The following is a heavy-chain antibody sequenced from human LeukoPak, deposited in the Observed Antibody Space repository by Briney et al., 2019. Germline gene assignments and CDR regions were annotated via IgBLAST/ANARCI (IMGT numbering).Heavy chain of an antibody. D-gene: IGHD1-26*01. Sequence: GGSLRLSCTGSGFTVSSSYMSWVRQTPGKGLEWVSVMYSGGTTYYADSVKGRFTISRDNSKNTLYLQMNSLRAEDTAVYYCAKDRRWEEIGYYFDYWGQGTLVTVSS. CDR1: GFTVSSSY. CDR2: MYSGGTT. J-gene: IGHJ4*02. V-gene: IGHV3-66*01. CDR3: AKDRRWEEIGYYFDY.